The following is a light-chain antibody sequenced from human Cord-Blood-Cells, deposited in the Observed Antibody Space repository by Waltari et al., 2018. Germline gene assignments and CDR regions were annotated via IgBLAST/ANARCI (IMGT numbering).Light chain of an antibody. J-gene: IGLJ3*02. Sequence: QSALTQPASVSGSPGQSITISCTGTSSDVGSYNLVSWYQQHPGKAPKLMIYEGRKRPPGISNRFSGSKSGNTASLTISGLQSGDEADYYCCSYAGSSTWVFGGGTKLTVL. CDR2: EGR. CDR1: SSDVGSYNL. CDR3: CSYAGSSTWV. V-gene: IGLV2-23*01.